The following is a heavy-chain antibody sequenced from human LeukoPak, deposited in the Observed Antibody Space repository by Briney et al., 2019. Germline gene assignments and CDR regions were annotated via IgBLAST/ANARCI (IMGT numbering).Heavy chain of an antibody. V-gene: IGHV1-2*02. CDR2: INPSSGGT. J-gene: IGHJ4*02. CDR1: GYSLNAYY. D-gene: IGHD4-11*01. CDR3: ARGLGLDY. Sequence: ASVKVSSKASGYSLNAYYMHWVRQAPGQGLEWMGWINPSSGGTKYAQEFQGRVTMARDTSISTTYMELSRLTSDDTAVYYCARGLGLDYWGQGTLVTVSS.